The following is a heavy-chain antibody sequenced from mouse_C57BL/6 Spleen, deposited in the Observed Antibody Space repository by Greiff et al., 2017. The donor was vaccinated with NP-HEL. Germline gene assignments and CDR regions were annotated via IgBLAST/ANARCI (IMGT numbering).Heavy chain of an antibody. J-gene: IGHJ3*01. V-gene: IGHV1-7*01. Sequence: VKLVESGAELAKPGASVKLSCKASGYTFTSYWMHWVKQRPGQGLEWIGYINPSSGYTKYNQKFKDKATLTADKSSSTAYMQLSSLTYEDSAVYYCASYGSSYEAWFAYWGQGTLVTVSA. D-gene: IGHD1-1*01. CDR2: INPSSGYT. CDR1: GYTFTSYW. CDR3: ASYGSSYEAWFAY.